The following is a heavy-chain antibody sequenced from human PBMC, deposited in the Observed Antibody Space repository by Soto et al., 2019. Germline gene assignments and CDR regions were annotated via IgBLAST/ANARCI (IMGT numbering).Heavy chain of an antibody. Sequence: GGSLRLSCAASGFTFSSYAMSWVRQAPGKGLEWVSAISGSGGSTYYADSVKGRFTISRDNSKNTLYLQMNSLRAEDTAVYYCAKEGRSLRYFDWLWADYWGQGTLVTVSS. CDR2: ISGSGGST. CDR3: AKEGRSLRYFDWLWADY. J-gene: IGHJ4*02. CDR1: GFTFSSYA. V-gene: IGHV3-23*01. D-gene: IGHD3-9*01.